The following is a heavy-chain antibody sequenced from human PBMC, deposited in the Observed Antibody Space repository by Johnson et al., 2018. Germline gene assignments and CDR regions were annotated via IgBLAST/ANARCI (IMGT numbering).Heavy chain of an antibody. J-gene: IGHJ6*03. CDR3: ARAGGSGSYPYYYMDV. Sequence: QVQLVQSGAEVKKPGASVKVSCKASGYTFTSHYLQWVRQAPGQGLEWMGIINPSDGSTDYAQKFKGRVTMTRDTSTSTVYMELRSLRSEDTAVYYCARAGGSGSYPYYYMDVWGQGTTVTVSS. CDR2: INPSDGST. V-gene: IGHV1-46*01. CDR1: GYTFTSHY. D-gene: IGHD3-10*01.